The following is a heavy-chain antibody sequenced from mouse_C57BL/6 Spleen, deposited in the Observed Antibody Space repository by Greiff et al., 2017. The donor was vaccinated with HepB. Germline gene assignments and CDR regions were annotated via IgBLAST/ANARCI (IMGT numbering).Heavy chain of an antibody. J-gene: IGHJ4*01. D-gene: IGHD3-3*01. Sequence: EVQLQESGPGLVKPSQSLSLTCSVTGYSITSGYYWNWIRQFPGNKLEWMGYISYDGSNNYNPSLKNRISITRDTSKNQFFLKLNSVTTEDTATYYCARRDHDAMDYWGQGTSVTVSS. V-gene: IGHV3-6*01. CDR3: ARRDHDAMDY. CDR2: ISYDGSN. CDR1: GYSITSGYY.